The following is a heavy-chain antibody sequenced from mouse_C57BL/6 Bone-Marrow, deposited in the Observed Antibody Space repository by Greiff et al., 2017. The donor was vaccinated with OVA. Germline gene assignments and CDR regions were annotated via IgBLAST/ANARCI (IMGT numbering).Heavy chain of an antibody. J-gene: IGHJ2*01. Sequence: VMLVESGPELVKPGASVKISCKASGYAFSSSWMNWVKQRPGKGLEWIGRLYPGDGGTNYNGKFKGKATLTADKSSSTAYMQLSSLTSEDSAVYVCERDARYDDCYVGYVDYWGQGTTLTVSS. CDR2: LYPGDGGT. D-gene: IGHD2-3*01. CDR1: GYAFSSSW. V-gene: IGHV1-82*01. CDR3: ERDARYDDCYVGYVDY.